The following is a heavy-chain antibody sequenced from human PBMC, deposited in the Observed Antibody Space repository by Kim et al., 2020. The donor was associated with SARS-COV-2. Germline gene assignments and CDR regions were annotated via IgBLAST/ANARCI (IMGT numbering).Heavy chain of an antibody. Sequence: SETLSLTCAVFGGSFSDFSWTWIRQSSEKGLEWIGEINQSGTTNYNPSLKSRVTISLDMSKNQFSLKVASVTAADTAIYYCARGRVGVVPSPVLGLGRFWKYHYLDVWDKGATVTVS. D-gene: IGHD3-3*01. CDR3: ARGRVGVVPSPVLGLGRFWKYHYLDV. CDR1: GGSFSDFS. J-gene: IGHJ6*03. V-gene: IGHV4-34*01. CDR2: INQSGTT.